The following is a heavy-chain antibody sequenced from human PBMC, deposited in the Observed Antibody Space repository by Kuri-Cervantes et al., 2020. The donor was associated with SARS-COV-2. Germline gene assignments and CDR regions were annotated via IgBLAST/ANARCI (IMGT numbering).Heavy chain of an antibody. CDR2: ISSSGSTI. J-gene: IGHJ6*02. CDR1: GFTFSTFW. Sequence: GESLKISCAASGFTFSTFWMSWVRQAPGKGLEWVSYISSSGSTIYYADSVKGRFTISRDNARNSLYLQMNSLRAEDTAVYYCARVLGGGYDMDVWGQGTTVTVSS. CDR3: ARVLGGGYDMDV. V-gene: IGHV3-48*04. D-gene: IGHD3-16*01.